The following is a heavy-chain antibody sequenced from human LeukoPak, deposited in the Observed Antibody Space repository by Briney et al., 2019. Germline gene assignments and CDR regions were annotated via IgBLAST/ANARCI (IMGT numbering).Heavy chain of an antibody. V-gene: IGHV3-53*01. J-gene: IGHJ4*02. Sequence: GGSLRLSCATSGFTVSSNYMSWVRQAPGKGLEWVSVIYDSGITYYADSVKGRFLIFRDTSKNTVDLQMNSLRVEDTAVYYCAGRRSSGWYAYWGQGTLVTVSS. CDR3: AGRRSSGWYAY. CDR2: IYDSGIT. D-gene: IGHD6-19*01. CDR1: GFTVSSNY.